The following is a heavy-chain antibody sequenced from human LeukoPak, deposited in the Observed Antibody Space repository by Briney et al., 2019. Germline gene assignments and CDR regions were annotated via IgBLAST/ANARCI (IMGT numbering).Heavy chain of an antibody. Sequence: ASVKVSCKASGYTFTSYGISWVRQAPGQGLEWMGWISAYNGNTNYAQKLQGRVTMTTDTSTSTAYMELRSLRSDDTAVYYCARGGAAWSVGSWFDPWGQGTLVTVSS. D-gene: IGHD3-3*01. CDR2: ISAYNGNT. J-gene: IGHJ5*02. V-gene: IGHV1-18*01. CDR3: ARGGAAWSVGSWFDP. CDR1: GYTFTSYG.